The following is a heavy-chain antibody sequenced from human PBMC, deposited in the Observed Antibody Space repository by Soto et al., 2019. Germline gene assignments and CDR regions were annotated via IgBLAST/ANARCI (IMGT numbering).Heavy chain of an antibody. CDR1: GGSISSSSYY. CDR2: IYYSGST. Sequence: QSQTLSLACTVSGGSISSSSYYWGWIRQPPGKGLEWIGSIYYSGSTYYNPTLKSRGTISVHTSKNQFSLKLSSVTAADKAAYYCARHGLGRGFGELSLKLFDPWGQRTLVTVSS. V-gene: IGHV4-39*01. D-gene: IGHD3-10*01. CDR3: ARHGLGRGFGELSLKLFDP. J-gene: IGHJ5*02.